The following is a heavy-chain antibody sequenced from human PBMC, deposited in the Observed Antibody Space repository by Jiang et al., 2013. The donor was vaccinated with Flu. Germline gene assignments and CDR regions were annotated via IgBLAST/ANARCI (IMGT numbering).Heavy chain of an antibody. CDR1: GYIFTDYW. CDR3: ARHSSSGYSGSGFDP. Sequence: LRISCKGSGYIFTDYWVTWVRQMPGKGLEWMGRIDPSDSYTNYSPSFQGHVTISADKSISTAYLRWSSLKASDTAMYYCARHSSSGYSGSGFDPWGQGTLVTVSS. D-gene: IGHD5-12*01. V-gene: IGHV5-10-1*01. CDR2: IDPSDSYT. J-gene: IGHJ5*02.